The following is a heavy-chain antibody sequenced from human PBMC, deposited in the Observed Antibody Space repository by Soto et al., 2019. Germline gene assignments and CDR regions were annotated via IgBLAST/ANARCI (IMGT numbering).Heavy chain of an antibody. J-gene: IGHJ4*01. D-gene: IGHD2-8*02. CDR3: ARGDYGTGGYPFPYFDY. V-gene: IGHV1-2*02. CDR2: INPDSGAT. CDR1: GYSFTGYY. Sequence: HEHLVQSGAEVKRPGASLKVSCKASGYSFTGYYIHWVRQAPGQGLEWMGWINPDSGATNYAQNFQGRVTLTSDTSSSTAAMVLTSLTSDDTAVYYCARGDYGTGGYPFPYFDYWGHGTLVIVSS.